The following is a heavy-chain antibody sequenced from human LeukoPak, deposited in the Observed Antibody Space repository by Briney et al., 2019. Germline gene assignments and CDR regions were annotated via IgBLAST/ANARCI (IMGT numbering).Heavy chain of an antibody. D-gene: IGHD3-3*01. CDR2: IYYSGST. J-gene: IGHJ4*02. Sequence: PSETLSLTCTVSGGSISSYYWSWIRQPPGKGLEWIGYIYYSGSTNYNPSLKSRVTISVDTSKNQFSLKLSSVTAADTAVYYCAGSPVLRFLEWPYFDYWGQGTLVTVSS. V-gene: IGHV4-59*01. CDR3: AGSPVLRFLEWPYFDY. CDR1: GGSISSYY.